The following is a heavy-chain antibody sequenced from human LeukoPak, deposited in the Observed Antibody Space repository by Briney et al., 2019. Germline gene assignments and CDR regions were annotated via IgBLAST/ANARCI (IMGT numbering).Heavy chain of an antibody. CDR2: IYYSGST. V-gene: IGHV4-59*08. Sequence: SETLSLTCTVSGGSISSYYWSWIRQPPGKGLEWIGYIYYSGSTNYNPSLKSRVTISVDTSKNQFSLKLSSVTAADTAVYYCARHLGPLGREMATIRDWGQGTLVTVSS. CDR1: GGSISSYY. J-gene: IGHJ4*02. CDR3: ARHLGPLGREMATIRD. D-gene: IGHD5-24*01.